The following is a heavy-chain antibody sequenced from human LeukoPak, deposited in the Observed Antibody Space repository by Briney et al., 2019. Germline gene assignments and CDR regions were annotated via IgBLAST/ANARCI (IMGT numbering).Heavy chain of an antibody. CDR3: ARRGRGTSGYLDY. CDR2: INHSGST. V-gene: IGHV4-34*01. J-gene: IGHJ4*02. D-gene: IGHD2-15*01. CDR1: GGSFSGYY. Sequence: SETLSLTCAVYGGSFSGYYWSWIRQPPGKGLEWIGEINHSGSTNYNPSLKSRVTISVDTSKNQFSLKLTSVTAADTAVYYCARRGRGTSGYLDYWGQGTLVTVSS.